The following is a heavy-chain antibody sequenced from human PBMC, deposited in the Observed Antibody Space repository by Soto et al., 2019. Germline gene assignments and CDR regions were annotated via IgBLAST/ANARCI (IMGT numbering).Heavy chain of an antibody. V-gene: IGHV4-39*01. D-gene: IGHD6-13*01. Sequence: PSETLSLTCTVSGGSISSSSYYWGWIRQPPGKGLEWIGSIYYSGSTYYNPSLKSRVTISVDTSKNQSSLKLSSVTAADTAVYYCARQGREGVRYSSSSGPPIDYWGQGTLVTVSS. CDR1: GGSISSSSYY. CDR2: IYYSGST. CDR3: ARQGREGVRYSSSSGPPIDY. J-gene: IGHJ4*02.